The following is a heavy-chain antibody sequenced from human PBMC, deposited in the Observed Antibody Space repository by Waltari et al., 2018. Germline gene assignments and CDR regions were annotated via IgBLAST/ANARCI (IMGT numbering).Heavy chain of an antibody. J-gene: IGHJ4*02. Sequence: QVQLHESGPGLVKPSATLSLTCIVSNGSIASRGYYWGWIRQPPGKGLEWIGNIYYTGSTYYTPSLKSRVAMSVDTSKNHFSLTLSFVTAADTAVYYCARRIATQRDSFDYWGQGIPVTVSS. CDR2: IYYTGST. CDR1: NGSIASRGYY. D-gene: IGHD6-6*01. V-gene: IGHV4-39*01. CDR3: ARRIATQRDSFDY.